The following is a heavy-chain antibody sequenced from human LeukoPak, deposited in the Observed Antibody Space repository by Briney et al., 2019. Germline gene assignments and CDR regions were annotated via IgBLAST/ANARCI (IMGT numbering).Heavy chain of an antibody. CDR1: GGSIRSYY. V-gene: IGHV4-59*01. D-gene: IGHD2-15*01. J-gene: IGHJ5*02. CDR3: ARGEVALNWFDP. CDR2: IYYSGST. Sequence: PSETLSLTCTVSGGSIRSYYWTWIRQPPGKGLEWIAYIYYSGSTNYNPSLKSRVTISVDKSKNQFSLKLRSVTAADTAVYYCARGEVALNWFDPWGRGTLVTVSS.